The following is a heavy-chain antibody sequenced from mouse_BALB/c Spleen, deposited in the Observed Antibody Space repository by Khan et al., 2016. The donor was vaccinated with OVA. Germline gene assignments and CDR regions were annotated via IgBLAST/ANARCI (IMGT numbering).Heavy chain of an antibody. Sequence: VQLVESGPGLAAPSQSLSITCTISGFSLTNYGVHWVRQPPGKGLEWLVVIWSDGSTTYNSALKSRLTITKDNSESQVFLKMNSIQADDTALYFCTIQPYYHYNILDYWGQGTSVTVSS. D-gene: IGHD2-4*01. CDR2: IWSDGST. V-gene: IGHV2-6-1*01. CDR1: GFSLTNYG. J-gene: IGHJ4*01. CDR3: TIQPYYHYNILDY.